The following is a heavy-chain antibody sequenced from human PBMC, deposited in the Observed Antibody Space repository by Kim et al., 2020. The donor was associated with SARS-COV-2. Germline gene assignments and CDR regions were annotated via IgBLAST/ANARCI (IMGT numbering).Heavy chain of an antibody. Sequence: YSTPSLKSRVTISVDTSKNQFSLKLSSVTAADTAVYYCARGAVYYDILDYWGQGTLVTVSS. J-gene: IGHJ4*02. CDR3: ARGAVYYDILDY. D-gene: IGHD3-9*01. V-gene: IGHV4-31*02.